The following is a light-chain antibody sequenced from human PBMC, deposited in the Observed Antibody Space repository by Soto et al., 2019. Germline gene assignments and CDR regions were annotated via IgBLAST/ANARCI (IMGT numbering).Light chain of an antibody. CDR1: QVIGND. CDR2: SAS. J-gene: IGKJ1*01. Sequence: DIQMTQSPSSLSASVGDRVTITCRASQVIGNDLGWFQQKPGQAPKRLIYSASFLQTGVPSRFSGSGSGTEFTLTISILQPDDFATYYSLQHNTYLPTFGLGTMV. V-gene: IGKV1-17*01. CDR3: LQHNTYLPT.